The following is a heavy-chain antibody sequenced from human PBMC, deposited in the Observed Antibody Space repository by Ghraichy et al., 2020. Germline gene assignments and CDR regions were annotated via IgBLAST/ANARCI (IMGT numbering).Heavy chain of an antibody. V-gene: IGHV4-34*01. CDR1: SGSFSGYY. D-gene: IGHD3-10*01. CDR3: ARQGPMASYYYYFGLDV. J-gene: IGHJ6*02. Sequence: TLSLTCAVYSGSFSGYYWSWIRQPPGKGLEWIGKINHSGSTTYNPSLKSRVTISVDTSKNQFSLKLSSVTAADTAVYYCARQGPMASYYYYFGLDVWGQGTTVTVSS. CDR2: INHSGST.